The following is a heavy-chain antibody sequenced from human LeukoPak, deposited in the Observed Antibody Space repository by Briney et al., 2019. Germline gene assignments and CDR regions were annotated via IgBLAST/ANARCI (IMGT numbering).Heavy chain of an antibody. CDR1: GGTFSIYA. CDR2: IIPIFGTA. V-gene: IGHV1-69*06. J-gene: IGHJ3*02. Sequence: SVKVSCKASGGTFSIYAISWVRQAPGQGLEWMGGIIPIFGTANYAQKFQGRVTITADKSTSTAYMELSSLRSEDTAVYYCARLGYSYPFYAFDIWGQGTMVTVSS. D-gene: IGHD5-18*01. CDR3: ARLGYSYPFYAFDI.